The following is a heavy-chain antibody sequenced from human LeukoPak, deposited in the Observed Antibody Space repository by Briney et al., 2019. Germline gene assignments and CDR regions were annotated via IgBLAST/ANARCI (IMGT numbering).Heavy chain of an antibody. CDR2: ISGSGAYS. V-gene: IGHV3-23*01. Sequence: GGSLRLSCAASGFTFSNYAMSWVRQAPGKGLEWVSGISGSGAYSYYADSVKGRFTISRDNSKNTLYVQMNSLRAEDTAVYYCAKRFNCGGDCFNYWGQGTLVTVSS. D-gene: IGHD2-21*01. CDR3: AKRFNCGGDCFNY. J-gene: IGHJ4*02. CDR1: GFTFSNYA.